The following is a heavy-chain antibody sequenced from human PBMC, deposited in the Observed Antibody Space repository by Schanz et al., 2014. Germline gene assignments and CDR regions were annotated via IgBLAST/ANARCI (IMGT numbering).Heavy chain of an antibody. CDR2: ISSNGGST. D-gene: IGHD3-10*01. Sequence: VQLLESGGGLVQPGGSLRLSCSASGFTFSSYSMYWVRQAPGKGLEYVSVISSNGGSTDFADSVKGRFTISRDNSQNTLNLQMNTLRTEDTAVYYGAKELNRRGGQTNFYYYDGMAVWGQGTTVTVSS. J-gene: IGHJ6*02. CDR3: AKELNRRGGQTNFYYYDGMAV. V-gene: IGHV3-64*04. CDR1: GFTFSSYS.